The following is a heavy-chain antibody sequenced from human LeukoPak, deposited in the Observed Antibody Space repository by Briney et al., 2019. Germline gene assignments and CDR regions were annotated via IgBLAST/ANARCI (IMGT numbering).Heavy chain of an antibody. CDR3: AREEASAGDY. CDR2: IHYTGST. V-gene: IGHV4-39*01. CDR1: GGSITSSSHF. Sequence: SETLSLTCTVSGGSITSSSHFWAWIRQPPGKGLEWIGSIHYTGSTFYSPSLQSRVTISVDTSKNQLSLKLSSVTATDTAVYYCAREEASAGDYWGQGTLVTVFS. D-gene: IGHD6-13*01. J-gene: IGHJ4*02.